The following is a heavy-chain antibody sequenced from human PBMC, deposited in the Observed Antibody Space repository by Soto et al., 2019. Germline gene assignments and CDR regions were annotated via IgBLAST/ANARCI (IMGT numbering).Heavy chain of an antibody. CDR3: ARAHCGDYGYGMDV. J-gene: IGHJ6*02. CDR1: GGSISSGGYS. D-gene: IGHD4-17*01. V-gene: IGHV4-30-2*01. Sequence: QLQLQESGSGLVKPSQTLSLTCAVSGGSISSGGYSWSWIRQPPGKGLEWIGYTYHSGYPYCNPTTKDRVTISVDRAKSQFSLKLSSVTAAETAVYYYARAHCGDYGYGMDVWGQGTTVTVSS. CDR2: TYHSGYP.